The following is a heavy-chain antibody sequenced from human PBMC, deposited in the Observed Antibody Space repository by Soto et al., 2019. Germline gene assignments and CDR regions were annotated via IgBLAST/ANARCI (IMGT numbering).Heavy chain of an antibody. D-gene: IGHD3-16*02. CDR3: AHTSTHDMITFGGVIFSDF. J-gene: IGHJ4*02. CDR1: GFSLSTSGVG. CDR2: IYWDDDK. Sequence: QITLKESGPTLVKPTQTLTLTCTFSGFSLSTSGVGVGWIRQPPGKALEWLALIYWDDDKRYSPSLKSRLTITKDTSKNQVVLTMTNMDPVDTATYYCAHTSTHDMITFGGVIFSDFWGQGTLVTVSS. V-gene: IGHV2-5*02.